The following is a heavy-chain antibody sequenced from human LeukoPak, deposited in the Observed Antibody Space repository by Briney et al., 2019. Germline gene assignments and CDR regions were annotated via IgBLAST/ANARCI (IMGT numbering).Heavy chain of an antibody. V-gene: IGHV4-61*02. J-gene: IGHJ6*03. CDR2: IYTSGST. Sequence: SETLSLTCTVSGGSISTSNYYWSWIRQPAGKGLEWIGRIYTSGSTNYNPSLKSRVTMSVDTSKNQFSLKLSSVTAADTAVYYCARDLWFGELPGLRYYYYMDVWGKGTTVTISS. D-gene: IGHD3-10*01. CDR3: ARDLWFGELPGLRYYYYMDV. CDR1: GGSISTSNYY.